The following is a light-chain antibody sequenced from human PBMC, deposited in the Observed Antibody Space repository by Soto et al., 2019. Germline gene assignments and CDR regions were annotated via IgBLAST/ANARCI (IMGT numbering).Light chain of an antibody. J-gene: IGKJ5*01. CDR2: KAS. CDR1: QSISVW. CDR3: QQYNNWPAIT. Sequence: DIQMTQSPSTLSASVGDRVTITCRASQSISVWLAWYQQKAGKAPNLLIYKASRLESGVPSRFSGSGSETEFTLTISGLQPGDSATYYCQQYNNWPAITFGQGTRLEIK. V-gene: IGKV1-5*03.